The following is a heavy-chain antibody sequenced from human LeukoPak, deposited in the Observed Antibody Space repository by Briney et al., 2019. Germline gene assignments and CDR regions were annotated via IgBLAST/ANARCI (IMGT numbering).Heavy chain of an antibody. V-gene: IGHV1-18*01. CDR3: ARDSVRDYYDSRGYYDC. Sequence: GASVKVSCKASGYTFTSYGISWVRQAPGQGLEWMGWISAYNGNTNYAQKLQGRVTMTTDTSTSTAYMELRSLRSDDTAVYYCARDSVRDYYDSRGYYDCWGQGTLVTVSS. CDR2: ISAYNGNT. CDR1: GYTFTSYG. D-gene: IGHD3-22*01. J-gene: IGHJ4*02.